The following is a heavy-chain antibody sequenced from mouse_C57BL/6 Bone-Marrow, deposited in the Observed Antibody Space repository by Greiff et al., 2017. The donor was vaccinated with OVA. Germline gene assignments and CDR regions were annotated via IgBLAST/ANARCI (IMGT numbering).Heavy chain of an antibody. Sequence: QVQLQQPGAELVRPGSSVKLSCKASGYTFTSYWMHWVKQRPIQGLEWIGNIDPSDSETHYNQKFKDKATLTVDKSSSTAYMQLSSLTSEDAAVYYCARGRELRVRGWDYFDDGGQGTTLTVSS. D-gene: IGHD3-2*02. V-gene: IGHV1-52*01. J-gene: IGHJ2*01. CDR3: ARGRELRVRGWDYFDD. CDR2: IDPSDSET. CDR1: GYTFTSYW.